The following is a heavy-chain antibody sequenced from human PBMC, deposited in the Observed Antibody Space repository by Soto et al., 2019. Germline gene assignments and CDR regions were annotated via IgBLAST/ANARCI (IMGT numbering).Heavy chain of an antibody. CDR2: ISGSGGST. J-gene: IGHJ5*02. CDR1: EFTFSSYA. D-gene: IGHD2-15*01. Sequence: EVQLLESGGGLVQPGGSLRLSCAASEFTFSSYAMSWVRQAPGKGLEWVSGISGSGGSTYYADPVKGRFTITRDNSKNTLFLQMNSLGAEDTAVYYCAKNPGCSLPWFDPWGQGTLVTVSS. CDR3: AKNPGCSLPWFDP. V-gene: IGHV3-23*01.